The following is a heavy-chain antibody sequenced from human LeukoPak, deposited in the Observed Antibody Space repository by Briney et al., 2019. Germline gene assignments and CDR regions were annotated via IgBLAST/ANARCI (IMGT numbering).Heavy chain of an antibody. J-gene: IGHJ4*02. CDR3: AREYSYGYADY. Sequence: GGSLRLSCAASGFTFSSYWMSWVRQAPGKGLEWVANIKQDGSEKYYVDSVKGRFTIPRDSAKNSLYLQMNSLRAEDTAVYYCAREYSYGYADYWGQGTLVTVSS. CDR1: GFTFSSYW. V-gene: IGHV3-7*03. CDR2: IKQDGSEK. D-gene: IGHD5-18*01.